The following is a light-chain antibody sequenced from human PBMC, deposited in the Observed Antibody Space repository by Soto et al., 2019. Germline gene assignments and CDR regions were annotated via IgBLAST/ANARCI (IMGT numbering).Light chain of an antibody. Sequence: EIVLTQSPGTLSLSPGERATLSCRASQSVSSNYLAWYQQKPGLAPRLLIYGASSRATGIPDRFSGSGSGTDFTLTISRLEPEDFAVYYCQQYGSSPRTFGQGTKLEIK. CDR1: QSVSSNY. CDR3: QQYGSSPRT. J-gene: IGKJ2*01. V-gene: IGKV3-20*01. CDR2: GAS.